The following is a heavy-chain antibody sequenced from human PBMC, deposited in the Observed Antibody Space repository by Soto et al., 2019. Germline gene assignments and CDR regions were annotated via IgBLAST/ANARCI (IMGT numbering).Heavy chain of an antibody. J-gene: IGHJ4*02. CDR2: IFSNDEK. D-gene: IGHD5-12*01. CDR3: ARIRFQYSGYGDFDY. CDR1: GFSLSNARMG. Sequence: SGPTLVNPTETLTLTCTVSGFSLSNARMGVSWIRQPPGKALEWLAHIFSNDEKSYSTSLKSRLTISKDTSKSQVVLTMTNMDPVETATYSCARIRFQYSGYGDFDYWGQGTLVNVSS. V-gene: IGHV2-26*01.